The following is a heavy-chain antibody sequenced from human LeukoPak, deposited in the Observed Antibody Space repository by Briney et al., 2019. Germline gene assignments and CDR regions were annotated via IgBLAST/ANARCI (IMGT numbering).Heavy chain of an antibody. V-gene: IGHV1-46*01. J-gene: IGHJ4*02. CDR3: ARDAGSSWHN. CDR1: GYSFSLYY. D-gene: IGHD6-13*01. Sequence: ALVTVSCKASGYSFSLYYLHWVRQAPGQGPEWMGMINPGDGSTTYRQKFKGRVTLTRDMSTSTIYMELSGLKFEDTAVYYCARDAGSSWHNWGQGTLVTVSS. CDR2: INPGDGST.